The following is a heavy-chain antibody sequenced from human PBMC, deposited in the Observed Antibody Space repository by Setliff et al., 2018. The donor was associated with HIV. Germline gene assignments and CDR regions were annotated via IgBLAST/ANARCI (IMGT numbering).Heavy chain of an antibody. Sequence: GESLKISCAASGFTFSSYAMHWVRQAPGKGLEYVSSISSNGGNTYYASSLKGRFTISRDNSKNTLYLQMGSLRAEDMAVYYCARDASISSPYDAFDIWGQGTMVTVS. D-gene: IGHD6-6*01. CDR3: ARDASISSPYDAFDI. V-gene: IGHV3-64*01. CDR1: GFTFSSYA. J-gene: IGHJ3*02. CDR2: ISSNGGNT.